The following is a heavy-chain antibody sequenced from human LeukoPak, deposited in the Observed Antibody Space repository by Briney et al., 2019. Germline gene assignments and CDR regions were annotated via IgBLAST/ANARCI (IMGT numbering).Heavy chain of an antibody. CDR2: IYYSGST. J-gene: IGHJ6*03. Sequence: SETLSLTCTVSGGSISSYYWSWIRQPPGKGLEWIGYIYYSGSTNYNPSLKSRVTISVDTSKNQFSLKLSSVTAADTVVYYCARARVVDTAMVTGLYYYYYYYMDVWGKGTTVTVSS. CDR3: ARARVVDTAMVTGLYYYYYYYMDV. V-gene: IGHV4-59*01. D-gene: IGHD5-18*01. CDR1: GGSISSYY.